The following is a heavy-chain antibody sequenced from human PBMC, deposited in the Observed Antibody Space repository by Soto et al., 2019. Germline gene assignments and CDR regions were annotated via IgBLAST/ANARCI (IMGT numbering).Heavy chain of an antibody. CDR2: ISLRGDIT. J-gene: IGHJ6*03. V-gene: IGHV3-23*01. CDR3: TRDLAEGWVGGYYYMTV. CDR1: GFTFSHYA. D-gene: IGHD6-13*01. Sequence: GGSLRLSCAASGFTFSHYAMSWVRQAPGKGLEWVSAISLRGDITYYADSAKGRFVISRDNSQDTLYLHMSTLRAEDTATYYCTRDLAEGWVGGYYYMTVWGKGTSVTVSS.